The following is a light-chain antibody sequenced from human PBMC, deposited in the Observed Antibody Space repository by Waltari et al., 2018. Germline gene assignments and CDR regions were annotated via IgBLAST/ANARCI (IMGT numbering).Light chain of an antibody. Sequence: EIVLTQSPATLSLSPGERATLSCRASHSVNWYLAWYQQRPGQAPRLLIYDASNRATGIPARFSGSGSETDFTLTISSLEPEDSAVYYCQQRRNWPLTVGGGTKVEIK. CDR2: DAS. CDR3: QQRRNWPLT. V-gene: IGKV3-11*01. CDR1: HSVNWY. J-gene: IGKJ4*01.